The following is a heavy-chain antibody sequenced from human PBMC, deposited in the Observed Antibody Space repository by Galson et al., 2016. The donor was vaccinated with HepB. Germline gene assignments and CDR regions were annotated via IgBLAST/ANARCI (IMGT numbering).Heavy chain of an antibody. Sequence: SLRLSCAASGFTFSSYGMHWVRQAPGKGLEWVAVIWYDGSNKYYADSVKGRFTISRDNSKNTLYLQMNSLRAEDTAVYYCARDGSTLQWLEYMDVWGQGTTVTVS. CDR3: ARDGSTLQWLEYMDV. D-gene: IGHD6-19*01. J-gene: IGHJ6*02. CDR1: GFTFSSYG. V-gene: IGHV3-33*01. CDR2: IWYDGSNK.